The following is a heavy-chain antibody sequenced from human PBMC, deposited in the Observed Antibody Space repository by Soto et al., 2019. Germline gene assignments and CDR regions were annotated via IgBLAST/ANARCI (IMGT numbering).Heavy chain of an antibody. CDR1: GFTFSSYA. V-gene: IGHV3-64D*06. CDR3: VKARIAVAGTEYFDY. D-gene: IGHD6-19*01. CDR2: ISSNGGST. Sequence: EVQLVESGGGLVQPGGSLRLSCSASGFTFSSYAMHWVRQAPGKGLEYVSAISSNGGSTYYADSVKGRFTISRDNSKNTLYLQMSSLRAEDTAVYYCVKARIAVAGTEYFDYWGQGTLVTVSS. J-gene: IGHJ4*02.